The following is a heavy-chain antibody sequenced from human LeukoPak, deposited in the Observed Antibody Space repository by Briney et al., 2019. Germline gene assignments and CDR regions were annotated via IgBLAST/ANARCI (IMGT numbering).Heavy chain of an antibody. D-gene: IGHD2-15*01. CDR1: GFTFSSST. CDR3: ARDGGSFFPLDC. CDR2: ISSGATTI. J-gene: IGHJ4*02. V-gene: IGHV3-48*01. Sequence: GGSLRLSCAASGFTFSSSTMNWVRQAPGKGLEWVSSISSGATTIYYADSVKGRFTVSRDNAKKSLYLQMRSLRADDTAVYYCARDGGSFFPLDCWGQGTLVTVSS.